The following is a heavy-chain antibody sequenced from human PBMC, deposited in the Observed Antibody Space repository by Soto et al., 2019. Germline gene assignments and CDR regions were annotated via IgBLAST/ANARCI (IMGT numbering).Heavy chain of an antibody. V-gene: IGHV5-51*01. Sequence: GESLKFSRQASGYSFTTHWIGGVGQMRRKGLEWMGIIYPADFDTRYSQSSQGHRTMSDDKSNSTAYLQWSSLETADTAMYHCASFIGYTHGHQEFFDYWGQGTPLTVS. CDR1: GYSFTTHW. J-gene: IGHJ4*02. CDR2: IYPADFDT. D-gene: IGHD5-18*01. CDR3: ASFIGYTHGHQEFFDY.